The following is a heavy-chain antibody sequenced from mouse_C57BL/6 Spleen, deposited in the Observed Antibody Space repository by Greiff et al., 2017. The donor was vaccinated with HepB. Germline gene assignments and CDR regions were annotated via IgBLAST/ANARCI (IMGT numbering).Heavy chain of an antibody. D-gene: IGHD4-1*01. CDR2: ISDGGSYT. J-gene: IGHJ3*01. CDR3: AANWEGFAY. V-gene: IGHV5-4*01. CDR1: GFTFSSYA. Sequence: EVQRVESGGGLVKPGGSLKLSCAASGFTFSSYAMSWVRQTPEKRLEWVATISDGGSYTYYPDNVKGRFTISRDNAKNNLYLQMSHLKSEDTAMYYCAANWEGFAYWGQGTLVTVSA.